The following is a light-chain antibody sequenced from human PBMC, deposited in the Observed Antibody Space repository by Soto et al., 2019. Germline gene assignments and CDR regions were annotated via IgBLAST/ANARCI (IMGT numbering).Light chain of an antibody. Sequence: EIVMTQSPATLSVSPGERATLSCRASQSVSSNLAWYQQKPGQAPRLLIYGASTRATGIPARLSGSGSGTDFTLTISSLQSEDFAVYYGQQYNNWPPVTFGPGTKVYIK. J-gene: IGKJ3*01. CDR2: GAS. CDR3: QQYNNWPPVT. CDR1: QSVSSN. V-gene: IGKV3-15*01.